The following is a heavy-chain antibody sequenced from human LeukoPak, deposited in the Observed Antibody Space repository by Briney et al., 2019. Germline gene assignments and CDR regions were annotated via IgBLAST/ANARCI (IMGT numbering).Heavy chain of an antibody. D-gene: IGHD2-2*01. J-gene: IGHJ3*02. CDR2: IYYSGST. CDR3: ARRRYCSSTSCDDAFDI. CDR1: GGSISSSSYY. V-gene: IGHV4-39*01. Sequence: PSETLSLTCTVSGGSISSSSYYWGWIRQPPGKGLEWIGSIYYSGSTYYNPSLKSRVTISVDTSKNQFSLKLSSVTAADTAVYYCARRRYCSSTSCDDAFDIWGQGTMVTASS.